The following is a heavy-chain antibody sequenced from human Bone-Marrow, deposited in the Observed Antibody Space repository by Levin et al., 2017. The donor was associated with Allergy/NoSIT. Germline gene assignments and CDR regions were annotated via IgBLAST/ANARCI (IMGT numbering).Heavy chain of an antibody. CDR1: GYTFSNYG. CDR2: ISAYSGNT. CDR3: ARDVGTGSPGIDY. J-gene: IGHJ4*02. Sequence: AASVKVSCKTSGYTFSNYGLSWVRQAPGQGLEWMGWISAYSGNTKFAQKLQGRVTMTTDTSTSTAYMELRSLRSDDTAVYYCARDVGTGSPGIDYWGQGTQVTVSS. D-gene: IGHD6-19*01. V-gene: IGHV1-18*01.